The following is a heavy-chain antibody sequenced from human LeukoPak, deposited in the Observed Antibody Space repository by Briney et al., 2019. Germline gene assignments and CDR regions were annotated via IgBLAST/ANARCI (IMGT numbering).Heavy chain of an antibody. CDR3: ARDIRLSNTYYYMDV. J-gene: IGHJ6*03. CDR2: INPSSSIL. CDR1: GFSFSVYE. Sequence: PGGSLRLSCAASGFSFSVYEMHWVRQAPGKGLEWISYINPSSSILDYADTVKDRFTISRDNAMNSLVLQINSLRAEDTGVYYCARDIRLSNTYYYMDVWGKGTTVTVSS. V-gene: IGHV3-48*03. D-gene: IGHD5/OR15-5a*01.